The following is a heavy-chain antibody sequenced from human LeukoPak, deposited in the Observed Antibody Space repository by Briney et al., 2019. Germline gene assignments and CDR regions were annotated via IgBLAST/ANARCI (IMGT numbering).Heavy chain of an antibody. CDR3: ARHRSLVATGGNVCYYGMDV. V-gene: IGHV5-51*01. Sequence: SLKISCKGAGSCISNYWISWGRPMPGKGEEWMGIIYPGDADARYSTSFHGQVTISTDTANSTDDLQWSSLKASDTAIYYCARHRSLVATGGNVCYYGMDVWGQGTTVTVSS. J-gene: IGHJ6*02. CDR2: IYPGDADA. D-gene: IGHD2-8*02. CDR1: GSCISNYW.